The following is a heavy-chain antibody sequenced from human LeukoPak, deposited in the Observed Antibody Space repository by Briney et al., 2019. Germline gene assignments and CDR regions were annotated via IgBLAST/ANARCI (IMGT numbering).Heavy chain of an antibody. V-gene: IGHV4-4*07. CDR2: IHASGNI. D-gene: IGHD2-15*01. J-gene: IGHJ4*02. Sequence: PSETLSLTCTASGGSISTYYWSWIRQPAGNGLEWIGRIHASGNINYNPSLKSRVTMSVDTSKNQFSLKLTSMTAADTAIYHCARFHCSGCCYPDDFWGQGILVTVSS. CDR1: GGSISTYY. CDR3: ARFHCSGCCYPDDF.